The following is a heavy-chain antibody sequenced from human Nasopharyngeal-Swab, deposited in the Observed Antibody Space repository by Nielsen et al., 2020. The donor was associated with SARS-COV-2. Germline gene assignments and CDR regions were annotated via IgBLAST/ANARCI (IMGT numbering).Heavy chain of an antibody. CDR2: IRSKAKSYAT. D-gene: IGHD3-10*01. Sequence: GGSLRLPCAASGLTFSGSVIHWVRQASGKGLEWVGRIRSKAKSYATAYVASVEGRFTISRDDSKNTAYLQMNSLKTEDTAVYYCTRLEELPMDGMDVWGQGTTVTVSS. CDR3: TRLEELPMDGMDV. J-gene: IGHJ6*02. CDR1: GLTFSGSV. V-gene: IGHV3-73*01.